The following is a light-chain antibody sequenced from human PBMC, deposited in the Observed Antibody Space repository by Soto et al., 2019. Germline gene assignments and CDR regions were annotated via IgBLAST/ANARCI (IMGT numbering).Light chain of an antibody. Sequence: DIQMTQSPSSLSASVGDRVTTTCRASQGISNYLAWYQQKPGKVPKLLIYAASTLQSGVTSRFSGSGSGTDFTLTISSLQPEDVATYYCQKYNSAPRTFGQGTKVEIK. CDR3: QKYNSAPRT. J-gene: IGKJ1*01. CDR2: AAS. V-gene: IGKV1-27*01. CDR1: QGISNY.